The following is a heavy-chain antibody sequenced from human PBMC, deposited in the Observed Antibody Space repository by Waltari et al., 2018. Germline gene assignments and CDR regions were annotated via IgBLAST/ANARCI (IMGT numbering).Heavy chain of an antibody. D-gene: IGHD3-3*01. V-gene: IGHV4-39*07. CDR3: ARGEPHRITIFGVVLNWFDP. CDR2: IYYSGST. J-gene: IGHJ5*02. Sequence: QLQLQESGPGLVKPSETLSLTCTVSGGSISSSSYYWGWIRQPPGKGPEWIGRIYYSGSTYYNPSLKSRVTISVDTSKNQFSLKLSSVTAADTAVYYCARGEPHRITIFGVVLNWFDPWGQGTLVTVSS. CDR1: GGSISSSSYY.